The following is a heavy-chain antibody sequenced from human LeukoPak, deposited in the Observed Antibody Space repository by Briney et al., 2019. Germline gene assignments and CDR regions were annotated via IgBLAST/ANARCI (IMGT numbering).Heavy chain of an antibody. J-gene: IGHJ5*02. V-gene: IGHV4-38-2*02. Sequence: SETLSLTCTVSGYSISSGYYWGWIRPPPGKGLEWIGSIYHSGSTNYNPSLKSRVTISVDTSKNQFSLKLSSVTAADTAVYYCAREGGYTEESTDWFDPWGQGTLVTVSS. CDR2: IYHSGST. CDR1: GYSISSGYY. D-gene: IGHD5-12*01. CDR3: AREGGYTEESTDWFDP.